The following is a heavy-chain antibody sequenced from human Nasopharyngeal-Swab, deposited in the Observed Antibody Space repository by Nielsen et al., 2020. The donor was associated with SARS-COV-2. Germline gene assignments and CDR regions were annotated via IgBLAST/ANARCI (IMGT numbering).Heavy chain of an antibody. CDR3: ARSRQEYSSSSEAFWFDP. CDR2: IIPIFGTA. V-gene: IGHV1-69*13. Sequence: SVKVSCKASGGTFSSYAISWVRQAPGQGLEGMGGIIPIFGTANYAQTFQGRVTITADESTSTAYMELSSLRSEDTAVYYCARSRQEYSSSSEAFWFDPWGQGTLVTVSS. D-gene: IGHD6-6*01. CDR1: GGTFSSYA. J-gene: IGHJ5*02.